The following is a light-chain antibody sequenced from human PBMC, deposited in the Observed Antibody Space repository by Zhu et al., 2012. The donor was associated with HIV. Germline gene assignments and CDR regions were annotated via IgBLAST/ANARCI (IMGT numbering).Light chain of an antibody. Sequence: EIVLTQSPGTLSLSPGERATLSCRASQSVSSTDLAWYQQKPGHPPRLLIYGASNRAADIPYRFSGSRSGTDFTLTISRLEPEDFVVYYCQLYGTSPPLTFGGGTKVEMK. J-gene: IGKJ4*01. V-gene: IGKV3-20*01. CDR2: GAS. CDR3: QLYGTSPPLT. CDR1: QSVSSTD.